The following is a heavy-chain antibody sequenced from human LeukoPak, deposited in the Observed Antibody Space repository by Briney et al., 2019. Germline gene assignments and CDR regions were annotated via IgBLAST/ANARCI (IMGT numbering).Heavy chain of an antibody. D-gene: IGHD5-12*01. Sequence: SETLSLTCSVSTYSILSGYYWGWIRQPPGKGLEWLGSINLSRHTYYNPSLKSRLTISVDTSKNQFSLKLSSVTAADTAVYYCARQVATKGEWAFDIWGQGTMVTASS. CDR3: ARQVATKGEWAFDI. CDR2: INLSRHT. V-gene: IGHV4-38-2*02. CDR1: TYSILSGYY. J-gene: IGHJ3*02.